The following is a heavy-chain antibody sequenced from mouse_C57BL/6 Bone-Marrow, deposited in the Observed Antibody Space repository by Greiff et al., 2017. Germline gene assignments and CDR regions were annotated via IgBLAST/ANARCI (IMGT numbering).Heavy chain of an antibody. V-gene: IGHV1-80*01. CDR2: IYPGDGDT. D-gene: IGHD5-2*01. J-gene: IGHJ3*01. CDR1: GYAFSSYW. CDR3: ARENIYPFAY. Sequence: VQLQQSGAELVKPGASVKISCKASGYAFSSYWMNWVKQRTGKGLEWIGQIYPGDGDTNYNGKFKGKATLTADKSSSTAYMQLSSLTSEDSAVYFSARENIYPFAYWGQGTLVTVSA.